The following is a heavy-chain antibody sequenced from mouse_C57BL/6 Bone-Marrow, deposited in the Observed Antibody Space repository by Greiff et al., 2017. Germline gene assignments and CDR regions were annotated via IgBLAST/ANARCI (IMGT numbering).Heavy chain of an antibody. V-gene: IGHV1-50*01. CDR2: LDPSDSYT. CDR1: GYTFTSYW. D-gene: IGHD1-1*01. J-gene: IGHJ2*01. Sequence: QVQLQQPGAELVKPGASVKLSCKASGYTFTSYWMQWVKQRPGQGLEWIGELDPSDSYTNYNHKFKGKATLTVDTSSSTAYMQLSSLTSEDSAVYYCARGPTTVVAFYYFDYWGQGTTRTVSS. CDR3: ARGPTTVVAFYYFDY.